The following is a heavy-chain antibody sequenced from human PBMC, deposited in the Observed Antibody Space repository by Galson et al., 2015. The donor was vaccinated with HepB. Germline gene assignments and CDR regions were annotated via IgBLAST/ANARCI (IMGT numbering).Heavy chain of an antibody. J-gene: IGHJ6*02. CDR2: INPNSGGT. V-gene: IGHV1-2*04. Sequence: SVKVSCKASGYTFTGYYMHWVRQAPGQGLEWMGWINPNSGGTNYAQKFQGWVTMTRDTSISTAYMELSRLRSDDTAVYYCARSAPMVRGVNPAYYYYGMDVWGQGTTVTVSS. D-gene: IGHD3-10*01. CDR1: GYTFTGYY. CDR3: ARSAPMVRGVNPAYYYYGMDV.